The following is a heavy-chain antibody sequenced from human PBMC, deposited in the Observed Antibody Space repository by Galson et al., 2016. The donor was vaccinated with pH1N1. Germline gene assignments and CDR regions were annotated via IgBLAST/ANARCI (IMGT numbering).Heavy chain of an antibody. J-gene: IGHJ3*02. CDR3: AAVPGYCSGDRFQYAFDI. CDR2: ISPIFGSI. CDR1: GYTFTNYD. V-gene: IGHV1-69*06. D-gene: IGHD2-15*01. Sequence: SVKVSCKASGYTFTNYDINWVRQAPGQGLEWMGGISPIFGSINYAQRFQGRVTVSADICTNTAYRESSRLRAEDTAVYYCAAVPGYCSGDRFQYAFDIWGQGTMVTVSS.